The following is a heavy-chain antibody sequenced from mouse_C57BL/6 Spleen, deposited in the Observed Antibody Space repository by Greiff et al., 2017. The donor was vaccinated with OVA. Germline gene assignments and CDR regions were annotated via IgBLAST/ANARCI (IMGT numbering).Heavy chain of an antibody. D-gene: IGHD1-1*01. CDR2: INPYNGGT. J-gene: IGHJ1*03. V-gene: IGHV1-19*01. CDR1: GYTFTDYY. Sequence: VQLQQSGPVLVKPGASVKMSCKASGYTFTDYYMNWVKQSHGKSLEWIGVINPYNGGTSYNQKLKGKATLTVDKSSSTAYMELNSLTSEDSAVYYCARGLITTVVARYFDVWGTGTTVTVSS. CDR3: ARGLITTVVARYFDV.